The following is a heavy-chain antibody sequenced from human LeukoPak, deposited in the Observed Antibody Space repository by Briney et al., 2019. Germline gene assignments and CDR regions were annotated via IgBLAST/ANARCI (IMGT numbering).Heavy chain of an antibody. CDR2: MNPISGGT. CDR1: GYRFTGYY. Sequence: ASVKVSCKVSGYRFTGYYIHWVRQAPGQGLEWMGWMNPISGGTNYAPKFQGRVTMTRDTSITTAYMELNSLRSDDTAVYYCAGQPRYCTSGSCYFFGKWGQGTLVIVSS. J-gene: IGHJ4*02. CDR3: AGQPRYCTSGSCYFFGK. V-gene: IGHV1-2*02. D-gene: IGHD2-15*01.